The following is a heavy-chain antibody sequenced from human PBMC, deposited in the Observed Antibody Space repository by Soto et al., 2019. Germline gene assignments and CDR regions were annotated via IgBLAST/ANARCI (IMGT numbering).Heavy chain of an antibody. CDR1: GFAFSHAW. J-gene: IGHJ4*02. V-gene: IGHV3-15*07. CDR3: TRRIAVAGTYYFDY. CDR2: IKSISDGETT. D-gene: IGHD6-19*01. Sequence: GGCLRLSCVASGFAFSHAWMDWVRQAPGKGLEWVGRIKSISDGETTNYAASVAGRFTISRDDSKNTLFLHVNSLKTEDTGVYYCTRRIAVAGTYYFDYWGQGTLVTVSS.